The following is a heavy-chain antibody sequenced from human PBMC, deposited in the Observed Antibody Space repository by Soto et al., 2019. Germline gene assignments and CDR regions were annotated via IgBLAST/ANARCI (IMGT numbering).Heavy chain of an antibody. CDR3: ARVVSPRVPYMDV. J-gene: IGHJ6*03. CDR1: GFTFSSYS. Sequence: GGSLRLSCAASGFTFSSYSMNWVRQAPGKGLEWFSYISDSSSTIYYADSVKGRFTISRDNAKNSLYLQMNSLRAEDTAVYYCARVVSPRVPYMDVWGKGTTVTVSS. CDR2: ISDSSSTI. V-gene: IGHV3-48*01. D-gene: IGHD2-15*01.